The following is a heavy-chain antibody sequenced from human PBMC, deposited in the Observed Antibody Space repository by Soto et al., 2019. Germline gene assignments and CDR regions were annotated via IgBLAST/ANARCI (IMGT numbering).Heavy chain of an antibody. CDR2: IYYSGST. Sequence: PSETLSLTCTVSGGSISSYYWSWIRQPPGKGLEWIGYIYYSGSTNYNPSLKGRVTLSVDTSTNQVSLRLASVTAADTAIYYCARDREAGYNFYYGMDVWGQGTTVTVSS. D-gene: IGHD6-19*01. CDR3: ARDREAGYNFYYGMDV. J-gene: IGHJ6*02. CDR1: GGSISSYY. V-gene: IGHV4-59*12.